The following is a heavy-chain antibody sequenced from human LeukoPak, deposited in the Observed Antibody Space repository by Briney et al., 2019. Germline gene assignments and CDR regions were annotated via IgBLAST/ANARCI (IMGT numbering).Heavy chain of an antibody. CDR3: ATSSMVRGVIINHDAFDI. CDR2: IYYSGST. Sequence: PSETLSLTCTVSGGSISSYYWSWIRQPPGKGLEWIGYIYYSGSTNYKPSLKSRVTISVDTSKNQFSLKLSSVTAADTAVYYCATSSMVRGVIINHDAFDIWGQGTMVTISS. CDR1: GGSISSYY. V-gene: IGHV4-59*01. J-gene: IGHJ3*02. D-gene: IGHD3-10*01.